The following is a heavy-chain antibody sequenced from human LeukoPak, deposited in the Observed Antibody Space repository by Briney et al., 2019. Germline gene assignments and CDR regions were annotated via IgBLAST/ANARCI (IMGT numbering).Heavy chain of an antibody. CDR2: INPNGGDT. J-gene: IGHJ4*02. V-gene: IGHV1-2*02. Sequence: ASVKVSCKASGGTFSSYAISWVRQAPGQGLEWMGWINPNGGDTKYGQKFQGRVTMTSDTSISTAYMELSRLTSDDTAVYYCARGIAAAGYFDYWGQGTLVTVSS. D-gene: IGHD6-13*01. CDR3: ARGIAAAGYFDY. CDR1: GGTFSSYA.